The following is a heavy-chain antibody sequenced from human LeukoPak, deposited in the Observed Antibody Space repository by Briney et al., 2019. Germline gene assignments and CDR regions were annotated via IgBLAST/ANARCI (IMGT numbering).Heavy chain of an antibody. J-gene: IGHJ4*02. Sequence: GASVKVSCKSSGFTFTDEYIHWVRQAPGQGLEWMGWINPYSGAINYAQKFQGRVTLTRDKSISTAYMEMRRLTSGDTVVYYCGRDPKSQLLLDYWGQGTLVTVSS. CDR2: INPYSGAI. CDR3: GRDPKSQLLLDY. D-gene: IGHD2-2*01. CDR1: GFTFTDEY. V-gene: IGHV1-2*02.